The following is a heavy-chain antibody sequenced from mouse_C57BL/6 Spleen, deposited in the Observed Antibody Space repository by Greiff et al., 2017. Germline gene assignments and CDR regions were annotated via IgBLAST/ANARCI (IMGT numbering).Heavy chain of an antibody. Sequence: EVQRVESGGGLVKPGGSLKLSCAASGFTFSSYTMSWVRQTPEKRLEWVATISGGGGNTYYPDSVKGRFTISRANAKNTLYLQMSSLRSEDTALYYCARQDGYYGAMDYWGQGTSVTVSS. CDR2: ISGGGGNT. CDR3: ARQDGYYGAMDY. CDR1: GFTFSSYT. V-gene: IGHV5-9*01. D-gene: IGHD2-3*01. J-gene: IGHJ4*01.